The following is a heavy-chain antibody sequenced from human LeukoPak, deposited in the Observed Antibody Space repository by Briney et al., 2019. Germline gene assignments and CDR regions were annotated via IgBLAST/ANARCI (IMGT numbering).Heavy chain of an antibody. J-gene: IGHJ3*02. Sequence: PAGSLRLSCAASGFMFSNYGMQWVRQAPGKGLEWVAVISYDGSNKYYADSVRGRFTISRDNSKNTLYLQMNSLRAEDTAVYYCAKDLRRRYYFGSGSRGGTFDIWGQGKLVSVSS. D-gene: IGHD3-10*01. CDR2: ISYDGSNK. V-gene: IGHV3-30*18. CDR3: AKDLRRRYYFGSGSRGGTFDI. CDR1: GFMFSNYG.